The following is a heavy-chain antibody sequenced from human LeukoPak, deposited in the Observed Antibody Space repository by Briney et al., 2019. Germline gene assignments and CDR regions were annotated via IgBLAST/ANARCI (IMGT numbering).Heavy chain of an antibody. J-gene: IGHJ4*02. CDR1: GGSIRSYF. V-gene: IGHV4-59*08. D-gene: IGHD3-10*01. CDR3: ARYNYYGSGSYYYFDY. Sequence: SETLSLTCTVSGGSIRSYFWSWIRQPPGKGLEWIGYIYYSGSTYYNPSLKSRVTISVDTSKNRFSLELSSVTAADTAVYYCARYNYYGSGSYYYFDYWGQGTLVTVSS. CDR2: IYYSGST.